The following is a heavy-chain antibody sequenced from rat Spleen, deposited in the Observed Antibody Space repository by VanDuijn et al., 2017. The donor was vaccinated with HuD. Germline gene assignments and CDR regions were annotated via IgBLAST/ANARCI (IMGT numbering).Heavy chain of an antibody. Sequence: VQLQESGPGLVKPSQSLSLTCSVAAYSITSSYRWSWIRQFPGNKLEWMGYINSAGSSNYNPSLKSRISITRDTSKNQFFLQVNSVTTEDTATYYCARGPYGSAYFAYWGQGTLVTVSS. CDR3: ARGPYGSAYFAY. CDR1: AYSITSSYR. CDR2: INSAGSS. V-gene: IGHV3-3*01. D-gene: IGHD1-2*01. J-gene: IGHJ3*01.